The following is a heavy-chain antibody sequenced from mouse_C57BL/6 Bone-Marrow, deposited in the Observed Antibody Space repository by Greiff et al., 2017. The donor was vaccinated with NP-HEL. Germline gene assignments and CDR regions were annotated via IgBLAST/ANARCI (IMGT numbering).Heavy chain of an antibody. J-gene: IGHJ1*03. D-gene: IGHD2-4*01. CDR1: GFTFSSYA. CDR2: ISSGGDYI. V-gene: IGHV5-9-1*02. CDR3: TRDDYDEDWYFDV. Sequence: EVKLVESGEGLVKPGGSLKLSCAASGFTFSSYAMSWVRQTPEKRLEWVAYISSGGDYIYYADTVKGRFTISRDNARNTLYLQMSSLKSEDTAMYYCTRDDYDEDWYFDVWGTGTTVTVSS.